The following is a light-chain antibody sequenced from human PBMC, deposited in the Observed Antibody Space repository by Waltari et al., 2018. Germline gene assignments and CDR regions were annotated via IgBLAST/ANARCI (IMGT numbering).Light chain of an antibody. J-gene: IGKJ1*01. CDR1: QSIGNY. V-gene: IGKV1-39*01. CDR3: QQAYTSLWT. CDR2: ATS. Sequence: DIQMTQSPSSLSASVRDRVTITCRASQSIGNYLNWYQQKPGKAPKLLIYATSSLQSGVPSRFSGSRSGTEFTLTISSLQAEDFATYYCQQAYTSLWTFGQGTTVEI.